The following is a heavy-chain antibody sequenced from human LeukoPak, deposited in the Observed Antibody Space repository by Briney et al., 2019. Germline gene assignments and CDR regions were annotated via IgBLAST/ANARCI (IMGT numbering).Heavy chain of an antibody. CDR3: ARAPDTAMPSSLYSYGMDV. CDR1: GYTFTSYY. J-gene: IGHJ6*02. CDR2: INPSGGST. V-gene: IGHV1-46*01. Sequence: GASVKVSCKASGYTFTSYYMHWVRQAPGQGLEWMGIINPSGGSTSYAQKFQGRVTMTRDTYTSTVYMELSSLRSEDTAVYYCARAPDTAMPSSLYSYGMDVWGQGTTVTVSS. D-gene: IGHD5-18*01.